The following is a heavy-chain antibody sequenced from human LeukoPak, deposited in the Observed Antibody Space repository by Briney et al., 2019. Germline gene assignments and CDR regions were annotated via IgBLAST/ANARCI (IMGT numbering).Heavy chain of an antibody. V-gene: IGHV1-69*05. CDR3: AKDIVVRWSSSWYGGFDY. Sequence: ASVKVSCKASGGTFSSYAISWVRQAPGQGLEWMGGIIPIFGTANYAQKFQGRVTITTDESTSTAYMELSSLRSEDTALYYCAKDIVVRWSSSWYGGFDYWGQGTLVTVSS. D-gene: IGHD6-13*01. J-gene: IGHJ4*02. CDR1: GGTFSSYA. CDR2: IIPIFGTA.